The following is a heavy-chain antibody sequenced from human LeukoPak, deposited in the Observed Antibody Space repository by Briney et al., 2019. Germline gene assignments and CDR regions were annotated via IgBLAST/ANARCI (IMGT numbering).Heavy chain of an antibody. Sequence: GASVKVSCKASGYTFTSYGISWVRQAPGQGVEWVGWISAYNGNTNYAQKLQGRVTMTTDTSTSTAYMELRSLRSDDTAVYYCARLGIVGALDYYGMDVWGQGTTVTVSS. CDR3: ARLGIVGALDYYGMDV. CDR1: GYTFTSYG. J-gene: IGHJ6*02. D-gene: IGHD1-26*01. CDR2: ISAYNGNT. V-gene: IGHV1-18*01.